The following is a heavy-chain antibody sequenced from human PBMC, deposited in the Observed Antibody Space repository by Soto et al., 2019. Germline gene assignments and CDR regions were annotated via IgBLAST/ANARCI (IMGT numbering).Heavy chain of an antibody. D-gene: IGHD5-12*01. V-gene: IGHV4-30-4*01. Sequence: SETLSLTCTVSGGSISSGDYYWSWIRQPPGKGLEWIGYIYYSGSTYYSPSLKSRVTISVDTSKNQFSLKLSSVTAADTAVYYCARAWLQLYYYGRAVWGQGTTVTVSS. CDR1: GGSISSGDYY. CDR2: IYYSGST. CDR3: ARAWLQLYYYGRAV. J-gene: IGHJ6*02.